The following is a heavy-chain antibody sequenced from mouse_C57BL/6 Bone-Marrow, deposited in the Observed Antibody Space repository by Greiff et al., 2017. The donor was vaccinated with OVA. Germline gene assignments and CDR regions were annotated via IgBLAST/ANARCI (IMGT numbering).Heavy chain of an antibody. CDR2: IDPANGKT. V-gene: IGHV14-3*01. CDR3: ARGLLRRGYFDV. Sequence: EVQLQQSVAELVRPGASVKLSCTASGFNIKNTYMHWVKQRPEQGLAWIGRIDPANGKTKDAPKFHGTATITADTSSNTAYLQLSSLTSEDTAIDYCARGLLRRGYFDVWGTGTTVTVSS. D-gene: IGHD1-1*01. CDR1: GFNIKNTY. J-gene: IGHJ1*03.